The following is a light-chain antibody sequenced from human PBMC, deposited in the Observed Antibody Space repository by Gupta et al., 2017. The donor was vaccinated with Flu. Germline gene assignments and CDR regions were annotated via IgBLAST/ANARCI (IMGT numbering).Light chain of an antibody. Sequence: SYVLTQPPSVSVAPGQTARITCGGNNIGSKSVHWYQQKPGQAPVLVVYGDSVRPSGVPERFSGSNSRNTATLTISRVEAGDEADYFCQVWDASADHPWLFGGGTKLTVL. J-gene: IGLJ2*01. V-gene: IGLV3-21*02. CDR2: GDS. CDR1: NIGSKS. CDR3: QVWDASADHPWL.